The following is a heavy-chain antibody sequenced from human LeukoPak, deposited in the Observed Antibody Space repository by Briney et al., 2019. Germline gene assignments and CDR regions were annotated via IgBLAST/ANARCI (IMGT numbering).Heavy chain of an antibody. D-gene: IGHD3-16*02. J-gene: IGHJ3*02. Sequence: PGGSLRLSCAASGFTFSSYWMHWVRQAPGKGLVWVSRINTDGSSTSYADSVKGRFTISRDNSKNTLYLQMNSLRAEDTAVYYCARDRSLDAFDIWGQGTMVTVSS. CDR1: GFTFSSYW. V-gene: IGHV3-74*01. CDR2: INTDGSST. CDR3: ARDRSLDAFDI.